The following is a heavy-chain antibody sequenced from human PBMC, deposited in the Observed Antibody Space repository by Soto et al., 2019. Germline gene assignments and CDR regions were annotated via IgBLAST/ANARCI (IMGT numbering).Heavy chain of an antibody. CDR2: ISYDGSNK. V-gene: IGHV3-30*18. J-gene: IGHJ3*02. CDR1: GFTLSSYG. D-gene: IGHD7-27*01. Sequence: QVQLVESGGGVVQPGRSLRLACAASGFTLSSYGMHWVRQAPGKGLEWVALISYDGSNKYYADSVKGRFTISRDNSKNTLYLQMNSLRTEDTAVYYCAKDLGHGGRGAFDIWAQGTMVTVSS. CDR3: AKDLGHGGRGAFDI.